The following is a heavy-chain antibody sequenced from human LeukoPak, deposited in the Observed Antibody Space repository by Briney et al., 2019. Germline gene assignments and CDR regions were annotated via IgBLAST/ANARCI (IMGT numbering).Heavy chain of an antibody. CDR2: IRSKANSYAT. V-gene: IGHV3-73*01. CDR3: TRHVGNDYREDAFDI. Sequence: GGSLRLSCAASGFTFSGSAMHWVRQASGKGLERVGRIRSKANSYATAYAASVKGRFTISRDDSKNTAYLQMNSLKTEDTAVYYCTRHVGNDYREDAFDIWGQGTMVTVSS. CDR1: GFTFSGSA. J-gene: IGHJ3*02. D-gene: IGHD1-1*01.